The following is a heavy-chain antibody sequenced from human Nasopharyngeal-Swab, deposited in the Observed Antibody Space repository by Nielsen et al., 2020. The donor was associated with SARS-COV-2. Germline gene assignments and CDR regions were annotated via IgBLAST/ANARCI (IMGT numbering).Heavy chain of an antibody. V-gene: IGHV3-11*01. CDR3: AREDTDYYDSSGYFDY. D-gene: IGHD3-22*01. CDR2: ISSSGSTI. Sequence: GRSLRLSCAASGFTFSDYYMSWIRQAPGKGLEWVSYISSSGSTIYYADSVKGRFTIPRDNAKNSLYLQMNSLRAEDTAAYYCAREDTDYYDSSGYFDYWGQGTLVNVSS. CDR1: GFTFSDYY. J-gene: IGHJ4*02.